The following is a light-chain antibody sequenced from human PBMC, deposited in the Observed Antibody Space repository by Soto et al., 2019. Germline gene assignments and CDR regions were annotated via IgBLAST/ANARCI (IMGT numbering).Light chain of an antibody. J-gene: IGKJ1*01. CDR3: QQYNSYSPT. Sequence: DIQMTQSPSTLSASVGDRVTNTCRASQSISSWLAWYQQKPGKAPKFLIYDASSLESGVPSRFSGSGSGTEFTRTISILQIDDFATYYCQQYNSYSPTFGQGTRVKIQ. V-gene: IGKV1-5*01. CDR2: DAS. CDR1: QSISSW.